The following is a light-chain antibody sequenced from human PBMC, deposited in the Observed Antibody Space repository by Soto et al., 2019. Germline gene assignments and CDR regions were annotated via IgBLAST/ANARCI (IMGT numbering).Light chain of an antibody. CDR1: QDVSSN. Sequence: DIQLTQSPSFLSASVGDRVTITCRASQDVSSNLAWYQQKPGKAPKLLIYAASTLQSGVPSRFSGSGSGTDFTLTISRLEPEDFAVYYCQQYGSSGTFGQGTKVDI. V-gene: IGKV1-9*01. CDR2: AAS. J-gene: IGKJ1*01. CDR3: QQYGSSGT.